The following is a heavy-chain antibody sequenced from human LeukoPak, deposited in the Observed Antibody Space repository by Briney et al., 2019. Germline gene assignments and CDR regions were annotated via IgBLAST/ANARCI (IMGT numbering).Heavy chain of an antibody. CDR2: INHSGST. J-gene: IGHJ4*02. CDR1: GGSFSGYY. CDR3: ARAYYYDSSGYYLGLDY. Sequence: PSETLSLTWAVYGGSFSGYYWSWIRQPPGKGLEWIGEINHSGSTNYNPSPKSRVTISVDTSKNQFSLKLSSVTAADTAVYYCARAYYYDSSGYYLGLDYWGQGTLVTVSS. V-gene: IGHV4-34*01. D-gene: IGHD3-22*01.